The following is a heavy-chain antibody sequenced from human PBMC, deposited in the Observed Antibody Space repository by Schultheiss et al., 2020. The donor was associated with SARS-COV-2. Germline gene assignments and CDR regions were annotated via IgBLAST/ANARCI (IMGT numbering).Heavy chain of an antibody. CDR2: ISSSGSTI. V-gene: IGHV3-11*01. CDR1: GFTFSDYY. J-gene: IGHJ4*02. CDR3: ATSEAVAYPFDY. D-gene: IGHD6-19*01. Sequence: GGSLRLSCAASGFTFSDYYMSWIRQAPGKGLEWVSYISSSGSTIYYADSVKGRFTISRDNAKNSLYLQMNSLRAEDTAVYYCATSEAVAYPFDYWGQGTLVTVSS.